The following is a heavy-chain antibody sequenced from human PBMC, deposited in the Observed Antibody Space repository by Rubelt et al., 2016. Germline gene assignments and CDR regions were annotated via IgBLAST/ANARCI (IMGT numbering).Heavy chain of an antibody. D-gene: IGHD6-19*01. CDR2: INAGNGNT. V-gene: IGHV1-3*01. CDR3: ARVIWGSGWSNNWFDP. J-gene: IGHJ5*02. Sequence: QVQLVQSGAEVKKPGASVKVSCKASGYTFTSYAMHWVRQAPGQRLEWMGWINAGNGNTKYSQKFQGGFTITRETSASTAYMGLSSLGSEDTAVYYCARVIWGSGWSNNWFDPWGQGTLVTVSS. CDR1: GYTFTSYA.